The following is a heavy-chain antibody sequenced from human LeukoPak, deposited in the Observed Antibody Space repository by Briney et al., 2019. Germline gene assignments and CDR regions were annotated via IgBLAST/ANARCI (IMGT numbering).Heavy chain of an antibody. CDR2: ISYDGSNK. CDR1: GFTFSSYG. V-gene: IGHV3-30*03. Sequence: GGSLRLSCAASGFTFSSYGMHWVRQAPGKGLEWVAVISYDGSNKYYADSVKGRFTISRDNSKNTLYLQMNSLRAEDTAVYYCARDHYDSTVYWGQGTLVTVSS. J-gene: IGHJ4*02. CDR3: ARDHYDSTVY. D-gene: IGHD3-22*01.